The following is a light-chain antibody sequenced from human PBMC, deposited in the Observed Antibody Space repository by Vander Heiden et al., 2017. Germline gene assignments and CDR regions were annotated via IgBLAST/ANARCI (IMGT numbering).Light chain of an antibody. Sequence: IQITQSPSSLSASVGDRVTITCRASPDIGNDLTWYQQKPGKAPKFLISAVSSLEGGVPSRFSGSGFGTDFTLTITSLQPEDSATYYCLQDHVFPWTLGQGTKVEVK. CDR3: LQDHVFPWT. J-gene: IGKJ1*01. CDR1: PDIGND. CDR2: AVS. V-gene: IGKV1-6*01.